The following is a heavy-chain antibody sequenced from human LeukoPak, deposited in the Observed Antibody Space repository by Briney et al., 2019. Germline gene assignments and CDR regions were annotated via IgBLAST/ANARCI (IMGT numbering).Heavy chain of an antibody. CDR2: IGDDGSTT. D-gene: IGHD3-10*01. CDR1: GFTFRRYW. Sequence: AGGSLRLSCAASGFTFRRYWMHWVRQAPGKGLVWVSRIGDDGSTTAYADSVKGRFTISRDNAKNTLYLQMNSLRAEDTAVYYCARASRGNWFDPWGQGTLVTVSS. J-gene: IGHJ5*02. CDR3: ARASRGNWFDP. V-gene: IGHV3-74*01.